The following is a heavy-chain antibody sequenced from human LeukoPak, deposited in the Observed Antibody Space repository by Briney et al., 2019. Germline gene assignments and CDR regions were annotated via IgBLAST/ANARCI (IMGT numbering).Heavy chain of an antibody. Sequence: GGSLRLSCAASGFTFEASAMHWVCQAPGKGLEWVSEISGRGDSLTYAPWTNGRFTISRDNSKKSLYLQLDSLRPDDTAFYYCAKEGSVCTDGICRYFDFWGQGALVTVS. V-gene: IGHV3-43*02. CDR2: ISGRGDSL. CDR3: AKEGSVCTDGICRYFDF. J-gene: IGHJ4*02. D-gene: IGHD2-8*01. CDR1: GFTFEASA.